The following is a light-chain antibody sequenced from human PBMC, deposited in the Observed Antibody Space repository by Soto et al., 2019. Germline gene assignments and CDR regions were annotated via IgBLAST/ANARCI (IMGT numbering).Light chain of an antibody. J-gene: IGKJ1*01. Sequence: ETVMTQSPVTLSVSPRDTATLSCRASQRVSSHLAWYQQRPGQAPRLLIKAASTRATGIPVRFSGSGSETEFTLTIRSLQSEDFGLYYCHQYNNWPWTFXQGTKVDIK. CDR1: QRVSSH. CDR3: HQYNNWPWT. V-gene: IGKV3-15*01. CDR2: AAS.